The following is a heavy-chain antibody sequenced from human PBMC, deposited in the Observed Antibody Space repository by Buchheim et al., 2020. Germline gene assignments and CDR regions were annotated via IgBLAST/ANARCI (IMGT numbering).Heavy chain of an antibody. CDR3: ARLTTSYLDL. CDR1: GFMFSLYA. V-gene: IGHV3-33*08. D-gene: IGHD4/OR15-4a*01. Sequence: QVQMVESGGGVVQPGRSLRLSCSASGFMFSLYAFHWVRQAPGKGLEWVALIWYDGSKEYYADSVKGRFTISRDNSRDTLYLQMNSLRAEDTAVYYCARLTTSYLDLWGQG. CDR2: IWYDGSKE. J-gene: IGHJ4*02.